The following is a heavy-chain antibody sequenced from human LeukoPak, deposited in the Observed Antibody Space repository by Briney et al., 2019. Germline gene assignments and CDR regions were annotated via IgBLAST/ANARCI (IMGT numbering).Heavy chain of an antibody. J-gene: IGHJ4*02. CDR1: GFTLCCHW. Sequence: PGGSLRLSCVASGFTLCCHWMHWVRQVPGKGLMAVSRITPDGNAAAYADSVKGRFTISRYNAKNTLYLEMNSLTAEDTALYHCTRPGYSNGQEYWGQGTLVTVSS. CDR2: ITPDGNAA. V-gene: IGHV3-74*03. D-gene: IGHD2-15*01. CDR3: TRPGYSNGQEY.